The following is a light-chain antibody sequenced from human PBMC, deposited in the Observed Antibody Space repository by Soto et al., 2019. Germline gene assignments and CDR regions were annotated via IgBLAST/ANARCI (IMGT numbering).Light chain of an antibody. CDR3: ASRDDSLNGVV. CDR1: NSNIGSNT. CDR2: DNN. Sequence: QSVLTQPPSASGTPGQRVTISCSGSNSNIGSNTVNWYQQLPGTAPKLLIYDNNKRPSGVPGRFSDSKSGTSASLAISGLQSEDEADYYCASRDDSLNGVVFGGGTKLTVL. V-gene: IGLV1-44*01. J-gene: IGLJ2*01.